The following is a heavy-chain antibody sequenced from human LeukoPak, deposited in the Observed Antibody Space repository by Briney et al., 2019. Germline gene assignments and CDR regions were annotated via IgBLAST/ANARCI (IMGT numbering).Heavy chain of an antibody. CDR1: GYTFTGYY. J-gene: IGHJ4*02. CDR2: INPNSGGT. Sequence: ASVKVSCKASGYTFTGYYMHWVRQAPGQGLEWMGWINPNSGGTNCAQKFQGRVTMTRDTSISTAYMELSRLRSDDTAVYYCARDLRAARPRVNWGQGTLVTVSS. V-gene: IGHV1-2*02. CDR3: ARDLRAARPRVN. D-gene: IGHD6-6*01.